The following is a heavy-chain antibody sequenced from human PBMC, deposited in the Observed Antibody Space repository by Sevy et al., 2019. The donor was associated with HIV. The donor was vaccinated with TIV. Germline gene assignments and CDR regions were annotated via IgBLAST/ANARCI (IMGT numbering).Heavy chain of an antibody. Sequence: GGSLRLSCAASGFTFSSYAMSWVRQAPGKGLEWVSAISGSGGSTYYADSVKGRFTISRDNSKNTLYLQMNSLRAEDTAVYYCARVYDILTDYFIDYWGQGTLVTVSS. J-gene: IGHJ4*02. V-gene: IGHV3-23*01. CDR3: ARVYDILTDYFIDY. D-gene: IGHD3-9*01. CDR1: GFTFSSYA. CDR2: ISGSGGST.